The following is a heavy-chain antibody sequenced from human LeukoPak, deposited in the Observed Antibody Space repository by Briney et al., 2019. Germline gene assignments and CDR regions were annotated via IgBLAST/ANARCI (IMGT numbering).Heavy chain of an antibody. CDR1: GFTFSSYA. V-gene: IGHV3-23*01. Sequence: GGSLRLSCAASGFTFSSYAMSWVRQAPGKGPEWVSVISSSGGSTYYADSVKGRFIISRDNSKNTLYLQMNSLRPEDTAVYYCAKEPYDSGGYYFDYWGQGTLVTVSS. CDR2: ISSSGGST. D-gene: IGHD3-22*01. J-gene: IGHJ4*02. CDR3: AKEPYDSGGYYFDY.